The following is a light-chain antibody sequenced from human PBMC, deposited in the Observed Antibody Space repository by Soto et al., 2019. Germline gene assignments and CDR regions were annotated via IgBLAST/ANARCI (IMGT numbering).Light chain of an antibody. Sequence: DIQMTQSPSSLSASVGDRVTITCRASQSISSYLNWYQQKPGKAPKLLIYAASSLHSGVPSRFSGSGSGTDFTLPISSLQPEDFATYDCQQSYRTPLSFGGGTKGEIK. CDR1: QSISSY. V-gene: IGKV1-39*01. CDR2: AAS. CDR3: QQSYRTPLS. J-gene: IGKJ4*01.